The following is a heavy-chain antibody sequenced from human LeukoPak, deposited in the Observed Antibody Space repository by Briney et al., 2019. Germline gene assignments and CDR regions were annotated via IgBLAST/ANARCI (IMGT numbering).Heavy chain of an antibody. CDR1: GGSFSGYY. CDR3: ARVGYYYDSSGKRNDY. D-gene: IGHD3-22*01. Sequence: SETLSLTCAVYGGSFSGYYWSWIRQPPGKGLEWIGEINHSGSTNYNPSLKSRVTISVDTSKNQFSLKLSSVTAADTAVYYCARVGYYYDSSGKRNDYWGQGTLVTVSS. J-gene: IGHJ4*02. V-gene: IGHV4-34*01. CDR2: INHSGST.